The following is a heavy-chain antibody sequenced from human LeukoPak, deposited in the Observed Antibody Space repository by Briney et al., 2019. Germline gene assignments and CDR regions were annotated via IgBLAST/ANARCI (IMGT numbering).Heavy chain of an antibody. Sequence: SAKVSCKASGGTFSSYAISWVRQGPGQGLEWMGGIIPIFGTANYAQKFQGRVTITADESTSTAYMELSSLRSEDTAVYYCARDRTVVANYYYMDVWGKGTTVTVSS. CDR2: IIPIFGTA. J-gene: IGHJ6*03. CDR3: ARDRTVVANYYYMDV. V-gene: IGHV1-69*13. CDR1: GGTFSSYA. D-gene: IGHD2-15*01.